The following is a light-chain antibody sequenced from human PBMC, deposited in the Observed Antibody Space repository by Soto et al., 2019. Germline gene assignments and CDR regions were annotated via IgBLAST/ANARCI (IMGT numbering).Light chain of an antibody. V-gene: IGLV2-23*01. CDR3: CSYAGSSTWV. J-gene: IGLJ3*02. CDR1: SSDVGSYNL. Sequence: QSVLTQPASVSGSPGQSITISCTGTSSDVGSYNLVSWYQQHPGKAPKLMIYEGSKRPSGVSNRFSGSKSCNTASLTISGLQAEDDADYYCCSYAGSSTWVFGGGTKLTVL. CDR2: EGS.